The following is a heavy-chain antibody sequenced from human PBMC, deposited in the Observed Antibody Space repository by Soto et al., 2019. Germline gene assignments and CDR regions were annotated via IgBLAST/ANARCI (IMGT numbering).Heavy chain of an antibody. CDR1: GFTFSSYS. V-gene: IGHV3-48*02. CDR2: ISSSSSTI. Sequence: VQLVESGGGLVQPGGSLRLSCAASGFTFSSYSMNWVRQAPGKGLEWVSYISSSSSTIYYADSVKGRFTISRDNAKNSLYLQMNSLRDEDTAVYYCARDPYSYCSGGSCWYFDYWGQGTLVTVSS. D-gene: IGHD2-15*01. J-gene: IGHJ4*02. CDR3: ARDPYSYCSGGSCWYFDY.